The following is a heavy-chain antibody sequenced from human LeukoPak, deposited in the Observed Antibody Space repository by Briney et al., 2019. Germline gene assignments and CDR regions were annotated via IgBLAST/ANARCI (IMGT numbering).Heavy chain of an antibody. CDR2: ISYDGSNK. D-gene: IGHD2-15*01. CDR1: GFTFSSYA. Sequence: GGTLRLSCAASGFTFSSYAMHWVRQAPGKGLEWAAVISYDGSNKYYADSVKGRFTISRDNSKNTLYLQMNSLRAEDTAVYYCARVGSGGYWGQGTLVTVSS. V-gene: IGHV3-30-3*01. J-gene: IGHJ4*02. CDR3: ARVGSGGY.